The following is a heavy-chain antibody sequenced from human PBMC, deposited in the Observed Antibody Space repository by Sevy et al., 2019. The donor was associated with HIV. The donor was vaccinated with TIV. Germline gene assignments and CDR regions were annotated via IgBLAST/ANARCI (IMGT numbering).Heavy chain of an antibody. CDR1: GFTFSSYG. J-gene: IGHJ3*02. CDR2: IRYDGSNK. CDR3: AKGTEGKGYDILRDAFDI. D-gene: IGHD3-9*01. V-gene: IGHV3-30*02. Sequence: GGSLRLSCAASGFTFSSYGMHWVRQAPGKGLEWVAFIRYDGSNKYYADSVKGRFTISRDNSKNTLYLQMNSLRAEDTAVYYCAKGTEGKGYDILRDAFDIWGQGTMVTVSS.